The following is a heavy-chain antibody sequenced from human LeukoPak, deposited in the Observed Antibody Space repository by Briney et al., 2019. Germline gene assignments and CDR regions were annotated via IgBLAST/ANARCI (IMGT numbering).Heavy chain of an antibody. V-gene: IGHV1-18*01. Sequence: ASVKVSCKASGYTFTSYGISWVRQAPGQGLEWMGWISAYNGNTNYAQKLQGRVTMTTDTSTSTAYMELRSLRSDDTAVYYCARDWFGYCSSTSRHLNWFDPWGQGTLVTVSS. CDR3: ARDWFGYCSSTSRHLNWFDP. J-gene: IGHJ5*02. CDR2: ISAYNGNT. D-gene: IGHD2-2*03. CDR1: GYTFTSYG.